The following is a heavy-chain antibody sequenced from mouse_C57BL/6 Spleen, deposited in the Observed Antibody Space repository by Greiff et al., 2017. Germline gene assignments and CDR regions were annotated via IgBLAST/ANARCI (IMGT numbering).Heavy chain of an antibody. J-gene: IGHJ1*03. V-gene: IGHV1-61*01. CDR2: IYPSDSET. CDR1: GYTFTSYW. CDR3: AKIKAPDHWYVDV. Sequence: QVQLQQPGAELVRPGSSVKLSCKASGYTFTSYWMDWVKQRPGQGLEWIGNIYPSDSETHYNQKFKDKATLTVDKSSSTAYMQLSSLTSEDSAVYYRAKIKAPDHWYVDVWGTGTTVTVSS.